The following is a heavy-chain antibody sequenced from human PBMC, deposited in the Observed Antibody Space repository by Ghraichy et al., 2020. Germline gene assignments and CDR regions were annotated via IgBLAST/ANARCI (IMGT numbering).Heavy chain of an antibody. Sequence: GGSLRLACAASGVTFSSYGMHWVRQAPGKGLEWVAVISYDGSNKYYADSVKGRFTISRDNSKNTLYLQMNSLRAEDTAVYYCAKAQRAGDAFDIWGQGTMVTVSS. CDR2: ISYDGSNK. V-gene: IGHV3-30*18. CDR3: AKAQRAGDAFDI. D-gene: IGHD4/OR15-4a*01. CDR1: GVTFSSYG. J-gene: IGHJ3*02.